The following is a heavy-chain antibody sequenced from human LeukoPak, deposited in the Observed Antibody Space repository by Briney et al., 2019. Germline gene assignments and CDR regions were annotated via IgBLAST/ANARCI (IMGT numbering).Heavy chain of an antibody. Sequence: APVKVSCKASGYTFTGYYMHWVRQAPGQGLEWMGRINPNSGGTNYAQKFQGRVTMTRDTSISTAYMELSRLRSDDTAVYYCSNSDILTGYYPDVWGKGTTVTVSS. CDR1: GYTFTGYY. D-gene: IGHD3-9*01. CDR3: SNSDILTGYYPDV. V-gene: IGHV1-2*06. CDR2: INPNSGGT. J-gene: IGHJ6*04.